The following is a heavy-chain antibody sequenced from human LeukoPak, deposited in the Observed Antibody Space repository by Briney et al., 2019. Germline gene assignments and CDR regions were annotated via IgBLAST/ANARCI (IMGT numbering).Heavy chain of an antibody. CDR1: GFTFSSYG. Sequence: GGSLRLSCAASGFTFSSYGMHWVRQAPGKGLEWVAFIRYDGSNKYYADSVKGRFTISRDNAKNSLYLQMNSLRAEDTAVYYCARENYGDYGVGFDYWGQGTLVTVSS. CDR2: IRYDGSNK. V-gene: IGHV3-30*02. J-gene: IGHJ4*02. CDR3: ARENYGDYGVGFDY. D-gene: IGHD4-17*01.